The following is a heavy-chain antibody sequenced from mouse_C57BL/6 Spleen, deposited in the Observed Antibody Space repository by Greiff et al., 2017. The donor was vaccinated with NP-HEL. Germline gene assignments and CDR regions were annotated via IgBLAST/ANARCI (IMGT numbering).Heavy chain of an antibody. CDR3: ARSYYYGSSYNLDY. CDR1: GYTFTDYY. D-gene: IGHD1-1*01. Sequence: LVESGPELVKPGASVKISCKASGYTFTDYYINWVKQRPGQGLEWIGWIYPGSGNTKYNEKFKGKATLTVDTSSSTAYMQLSSLTSEDSAVYFCARSYYYGSSYNLDYWGQGTTLTVSS. CDR2: IYPGSGNT. V-gene: IGHV1-84*01. J-gene: IGHJ2*01.